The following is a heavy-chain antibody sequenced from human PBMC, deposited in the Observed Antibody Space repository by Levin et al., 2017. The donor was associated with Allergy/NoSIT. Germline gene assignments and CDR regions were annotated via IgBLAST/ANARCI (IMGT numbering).Heavy chain of an antibody. V-gene: IGHV1-2*02. CDR3: ARVGGYCSSTSCYHDWYFDL. CDR2: INPNSGGT. D-gene: IGHD2-2*01. J-gene: IGHJ2*01. CDR1: GYTFTGYY. Sequence: ASVKVSCKASGYTFTGYYMHWVRQAPGQGLEWMGWINPNSGGTNYAQKFQGRVTMTRDTSISTAYMELSRLRSDDTAVYYCARVGGYCSSTSCYHDWYFDLWGRGTLVTVSS.